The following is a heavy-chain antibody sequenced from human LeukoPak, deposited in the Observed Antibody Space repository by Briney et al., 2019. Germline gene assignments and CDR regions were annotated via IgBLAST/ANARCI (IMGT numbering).Heavy chain of an antibody. V-gene: IGHV3-7*01. CDR1: GFTFNRCW. Sequence: GGSLRLSCVVSGFTFNRCWMNWVRQAPGKGLEWVAHINPDGRDTYYVDSVKGRFTISRDNAQNSMYLQMNSLRVEDTAVHYCTSWGDTTAEYFQRWGQGTLVTVSS. J-gene: IGHJ1*01. CDR3: TSWGDTTAEYFQR. D-gene: IGHD2-21*02. CDR2: INPDGRDT.